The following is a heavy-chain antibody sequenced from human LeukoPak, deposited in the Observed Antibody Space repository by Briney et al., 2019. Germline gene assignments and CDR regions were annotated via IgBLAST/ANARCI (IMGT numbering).Heavy chain of an antibody. Sequence: GGSLRLSCAGSGFTFSTDWMHWVRQAPGKGLVWVSRMNSDGSRTSYADSVKGRFTISRDNAKNTLYLQMNSLRAEDTAIYYCARGIPQRDWGQGTLVTVSS. J-gene: IGHJ4*02. CDR2: MNSDGSRT. CDR3: ARGIPQRD. V-gene: IGHV3-74*03. CDR1: GFTFSTDW.